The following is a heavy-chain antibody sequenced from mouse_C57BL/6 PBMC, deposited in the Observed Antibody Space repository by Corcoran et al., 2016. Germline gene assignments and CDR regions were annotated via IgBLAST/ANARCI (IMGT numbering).Heavy chain of an antibody. J-gene: IGHJ2*01. D-gene: IGHD1-1*01. CDR3: ARRLYGLYYFDY. Sequence: ELQLQQSGPELVKPGASVKIPCTASGYTFTDYNMDWVKQSHGKSLEWIGDINPNNGGTIYNQKFKGKATLTVDKSSSTAYMELRSLTSEDTAVYYCARRLYGLYYFDYWGQGTTLTVSS. CDR2: INPNNGGT. CDR1: GYTFTDYN. V-gene: IGHV1-18*01.